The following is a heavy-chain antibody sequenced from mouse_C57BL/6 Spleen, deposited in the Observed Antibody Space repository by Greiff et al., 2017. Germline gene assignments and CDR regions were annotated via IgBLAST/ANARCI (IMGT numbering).Heavy chain of an antibody. CDR2: INYDGSST. Sequence: EVQVVESEGGLVQPGSSMKLSCTASGFTFSDYYMAWVRQVPEKGLEWVANINYDGSSTYYLDSLKSRFIISRDNAKNILYLQMSSLKSEDTATYYCARVYYGYGDPYYFDYWGQGTTLTVSS. CDR1: GFTFSDYY. J-gene: IGHJ2*01. V-gene: IGHV5-16*01. D-gene: IGHD2-2*01. CDR3: ARVYYGYGDPYYFDY.